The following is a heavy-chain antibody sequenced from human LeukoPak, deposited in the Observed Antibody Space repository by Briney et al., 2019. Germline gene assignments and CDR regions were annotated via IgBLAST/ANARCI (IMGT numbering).Heavy chain of an antibody. V-gene: IGHV3-21*01. J-gene: IGHJ6*03. Sequence: GGSLRLSCAASGFTFNNYNMNWARQAPGEALECVSSITSSGAYIFYADSVKGRFTISRDNAKDSLYLQMNSLGPEDTAVYYCARDPYSGNYGNYYYYYMDVWGKGTTVTISS. CDR2: ITSSGAYI. D-gene: IGHD1-26*01. CDR1: GFTFNNYN. CDR3: ARDPYSGNYGNYYYYYMDV.